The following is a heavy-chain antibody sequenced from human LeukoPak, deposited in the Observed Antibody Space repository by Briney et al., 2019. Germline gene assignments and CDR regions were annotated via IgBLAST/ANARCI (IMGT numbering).Heavy chain of an antibody. D-gene: IGHD1-26*01. J-gene: IGHJ4*02. V-gene: IGHV3-33*06. CDR1: GFTFSSYG. CDR3: AKSQDGGRLFHFDY. CDR2: IWYDGSNK. Sequence: PGRSLRLSCAASGFTFSSYGMHWVRQAPGKGLEWVAVIWYDGSNKYYADSVKGRFTISRDSSKNTLYLQMNSLRAEDTAVYFCAKSQDGGRLFHFDYWGQGTLVTVSS.